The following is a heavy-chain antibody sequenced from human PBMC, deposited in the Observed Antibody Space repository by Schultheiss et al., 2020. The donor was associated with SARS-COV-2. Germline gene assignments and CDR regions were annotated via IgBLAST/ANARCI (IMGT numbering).Heavy chain of an antibody. D-gene: IGHD4-17*01. Sequence: GGSLRLSCAASGFTFSNYGMHWVRQAPGKGLEWVAVIWYDGTNKFYADSVKGRFTISRDNSKNTLYLQMNSLRAEDTAVYYCARGLATPYLLMTTVTYVVDYWGQGTLVTVSS. J-gene: IGHJ4*02. CDR1: GFTFSNYG. CDR3: ARGLATPYLLMTTVTYVVDY. CDR2: IWYDGTNK. V-gene: IGHV3-33*01.